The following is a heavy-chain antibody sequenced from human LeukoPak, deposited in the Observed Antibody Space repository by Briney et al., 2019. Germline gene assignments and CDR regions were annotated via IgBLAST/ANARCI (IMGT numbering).Heavy chain of an antibody. J-gene: IGHJ3*02. CDR2: MSGSGDST. CDR3: AEDRFGPGRDAFDI. D-gene: IGHD3-10*01. CDR1: GFTFSSYA. Sequence: GGSLRLSCAASGFTFSSYAMGWARQAPGKGLEWVSGMSGSGDSTNYADSVKGRFTISRDNSKNTLYLQMNSLRADDTAVYYCAEDRFGPGRDAFDIWGQGTMVTVSS. V-gene: IGHV3-23*01.